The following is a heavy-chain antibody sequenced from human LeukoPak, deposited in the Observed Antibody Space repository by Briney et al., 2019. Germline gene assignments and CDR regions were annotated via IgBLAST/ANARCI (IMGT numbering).Heavy chain of an antibody. CDR1: GGSISSYY. J-gene: IGHJ4*02. Sequence: SETLSLTCTVSGGSISSYYWSWIRQPPGKGLEWIGYIYYSGSTNYNPSLKSRVTTSVDTSKNQFSLKLSSVTAADTAVYYCARVTRDGYNSYYFDYWGQGTLVTVSS. CDR2: IYYSGST. D-gene: IGHD5-24*01. V-gene: IGHV4-59*01. CDR3: ARVTRDGYNSYYFDY.